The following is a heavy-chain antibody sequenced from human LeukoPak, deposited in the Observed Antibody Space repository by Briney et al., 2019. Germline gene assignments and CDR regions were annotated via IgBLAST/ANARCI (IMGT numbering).Heavy chain of an antibody. Sequence: GSSVKVSCKASGGTFSSYAISWVRQAPGQGLEWMGGIIPIFGTANYAQKFQGRVTITADESTSTAYMELSSLRSEDTAVYYCARDPYCSSTSCYVAFDIWGQGTMVTVSS. CDR2: IIPIFGTA. J-gene: IGHJ3*02. V-gene: IGHV1-69*01. CDR3: ARDPYCSSTSCYVAFDI. D-gene: IGHD2-2*01. CDR1: GGTFSSYA.